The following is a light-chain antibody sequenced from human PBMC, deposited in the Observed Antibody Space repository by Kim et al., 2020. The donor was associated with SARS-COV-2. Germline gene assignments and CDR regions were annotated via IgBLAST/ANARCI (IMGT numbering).Light chain of an antibody. CDR1: QSVSRS. V-gene: IGKV3-11*01. J-gene: IGKJ2*01. CDR3: QQHSNWPRT. Sequence: SLYPGERATLSCRASQSVSRSLGWYQQKPGQPPRLLIYDASNRVTGIPARFSGGGSGTDFTLTISSLEPEDFAVYYCQQHSNWPRTFGQGTKLEI. CDR2: DAS.